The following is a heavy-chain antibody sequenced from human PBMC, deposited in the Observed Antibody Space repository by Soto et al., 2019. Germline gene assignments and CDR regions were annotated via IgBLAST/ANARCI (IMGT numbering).Heavy chain of an antibody. J-gene: IGHJ5*02. CDR2: IYYSGST. V-gene: IGHV4-31*03. CDR1: GGSIRSGGYY. CDR3: ARVFSDSSSFFDP. Sequence: QVQLQESGPGLVKPSQTLSLTCTVSGGSIRSGGYYWSWIRQHPGKGLEWIGYIYYSGSTYYNPSLKSRVTISVDTSTNQFSLKLSSVTAADTAVYYCARVFSDSSSFFDPWGQGTLVTVSS. D-gene: IGHD6-13*01.